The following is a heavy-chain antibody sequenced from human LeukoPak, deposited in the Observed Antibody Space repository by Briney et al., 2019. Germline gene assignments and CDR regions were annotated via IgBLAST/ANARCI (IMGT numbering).Heavy chain of an antibody. V-gene: IGHV4-39*02. Sequence: SETLSLTCTVSGGSISSSSYHWDWIRQPQGKGLEWIGNIYFSGSTYYNPSLKSRVTISVDMSKNQFSLKLSSVTAADTAVYYCARENDYGDYLDCWGQGTLVIVSS. J-gene: IGHJ4*02. CDR3: ARENDYGDYLDC. D-gene: IGHD4-17*01. CDR1: GGSISSSSYH. CDR2: IYFSGST.